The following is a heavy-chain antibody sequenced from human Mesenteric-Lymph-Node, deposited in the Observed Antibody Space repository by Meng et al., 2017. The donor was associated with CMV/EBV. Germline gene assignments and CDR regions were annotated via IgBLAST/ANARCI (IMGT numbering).Heavy chain of an antibody. D-gene: IGHD3-16*01. CDR1: GGSISSGGYY. V-gene: IGHV4-61*08. CDR2: VYYSGNT. Sequence: SETLSLTCTVSGGSISSGGYYWSWIRQPPGKGLEWIGYVYYSGNTNYNPSLKSRVTVSLDTSKNQFSLKLSSVTAADTAMYYCARSGGVSPRRTYFDYWGQGTLVTVSS. CDR3: ARSGGVSPRRTYFDY. J-gene: IGHJ4*02.